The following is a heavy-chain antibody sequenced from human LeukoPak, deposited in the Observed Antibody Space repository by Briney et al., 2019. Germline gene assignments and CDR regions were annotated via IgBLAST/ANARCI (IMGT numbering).Heavy chain of an antibody. CDR3: AKDGRRSGWSPKPFDY. Sequence: PGGSLRLSCAASGFTFSSYAMSWVRQAPGKGLEWVSAISGSGGSTYYADSVKGRFTISRDNSKNTLYLQMNSLRAEDTAVYYCAKDGRRSGWSPKPFDYWGQGTLVTVSS. J-gene: IGHJ4*02. D-gene: IGHD6-19*01. CDR1: GFTFSSYA. CDR2: ISGSGGST. V-gene: IGHV3-23*01.